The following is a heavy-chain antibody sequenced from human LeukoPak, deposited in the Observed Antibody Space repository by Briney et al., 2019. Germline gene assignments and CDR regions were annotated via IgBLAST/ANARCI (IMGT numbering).Heavy chain of an antibody. D-gene: IGHD1-26*01. CDR1: GFTVSSNY. V-gene: IGHV3-66*01. CDR2: IYSGDT. CDR3: ARRSGEGYFDC. J-gene: IGHJ4*02. Sequence: GGSLRLSCAASGFTVSSNYMTWVRQAPGKGLEWVSVIYSGDTYYADSVKGRFTISRDNSKNTLYLQLNSLRAEDTAVYYCARRSGEGYFDCWGQGTLVTVSS.